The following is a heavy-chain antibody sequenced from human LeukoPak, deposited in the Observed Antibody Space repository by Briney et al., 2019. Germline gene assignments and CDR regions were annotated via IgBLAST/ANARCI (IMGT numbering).Heavy chain of an antibody. D-gene: IGHD2-21*01. V-gene: IGHV3-7*01. CDR3: ARHIPFDC. CDR2: INPDGNKK. Sequence: GGSLRLSCAVSGLTFSSSRMDWVRQAPGKGLEWVASINPDGNKKYSADSVKGRFAISRDNAENSLYLQMNSLRVEDTAVYYCARHIPFDCWGQGTLVTVSS. CDR1: GLTFSSSR. J-gene: IGHJ4*02.